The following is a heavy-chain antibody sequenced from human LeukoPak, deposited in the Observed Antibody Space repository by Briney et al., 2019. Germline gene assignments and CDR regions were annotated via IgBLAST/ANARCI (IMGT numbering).Heavy chain of an antibody. Sequence: GGTLRLSCVASGFIFSSYGMSWVRQAPGKGLEWVSGIIPSGHTTYYADSVRGRFTISRDNSRNTLYLQMNSLRAEDTAVYYCAKDDRWLQFCCWGQGTLVTVSA. V-gene: IGHV3-23*01. CDR3: AKDDRWLQFCC. CDR2: IIPSGHTT. J-gene: IGHJ4*02. D-gene: IGHD5-24*01. CDR1: GFIFSSYG.